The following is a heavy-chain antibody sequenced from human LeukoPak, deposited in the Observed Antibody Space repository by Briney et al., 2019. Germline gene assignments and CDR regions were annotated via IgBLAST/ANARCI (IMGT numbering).Heavy chain of an antibody. CDR2: ISYDGSNK. D-gene: IGHD3-22*01. Sequence: PGRSLRLSCAASGFTFSSYAMHWVRQAPGKGLEWVAVISYDGSNKYYADSVKGRFTISRDNSKNTLYLQMNSLRAEDTAVYYCAREADDYYDSSGYYFHYWGQGTLVTVSS. CDR1: GFTFSSYA. J-gene: IGHJ4*02. CDR3: AREADDYYDSSGYYFHY. V-gene: IGHV3-30*04.